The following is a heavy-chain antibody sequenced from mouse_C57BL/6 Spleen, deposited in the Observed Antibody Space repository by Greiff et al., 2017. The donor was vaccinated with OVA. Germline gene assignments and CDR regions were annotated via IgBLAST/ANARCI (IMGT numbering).Heavy chain of an antibody. V-gene: IGHV1-12*01. D-gene: IGHD1-1*01. CDR3: ARQDYYGSSYWYFDV. J-gene: IGHJ1*03. Sequence: QVQLKESGAELVRPGASVKMSCKASGYTFTSYNMHWVKQTPRQGLEWIGAIYPGNGDTSYNQKFKGKATLTVDKSSSTAYMQLSSLTSEDSAVYFCARQDYYGSSYWYFDVWGTGTTVTVSS. CDR2: IYPGNGDT. CDR1: GYTFTSYN.